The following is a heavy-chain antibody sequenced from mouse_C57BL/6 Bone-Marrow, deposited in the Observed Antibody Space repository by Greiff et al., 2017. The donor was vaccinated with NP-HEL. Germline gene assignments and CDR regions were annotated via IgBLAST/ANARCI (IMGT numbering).Heavy chain of an antibody. D-gene: IGHD2-2*01. J-gene: IGHJ4*01. V-gene: IGHV1-69*01. Sequence: QVQLQQPGAELVMPGASVKLSCKASGYTFTSYWMHWVKQRPGQGLEWIGEIDPSDSYTNYNQKFKGKSTLTVDKSSSTAYMQLSSLTSEDSAVYYCARLGGYDRAMDYWGQGTSVTVSS. CDR1: GYTFTSYW. CDR2: IDPSDSYT. CDR3: ARLGGYDRAMDY.